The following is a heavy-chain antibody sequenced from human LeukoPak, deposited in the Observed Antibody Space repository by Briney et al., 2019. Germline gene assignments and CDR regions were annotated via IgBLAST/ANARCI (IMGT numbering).Heavy chain of an antibody. V-gene: IGHV3-30-3*01. CDR3: ARSGVRGVISYYYYGMDV. CDR2: ISYDGSNK. Sequence: PGGSLRLSCAASGFTFSSYAMHWVRQAPGKGLEWVAVISYDGSNKYYADSVKGRFTISRDNSKNTLYLQMNSLRAEDTAVYYCARSGVRGVISYYYYGMDVWGQGTTVTVSS. D-gene: IGHD3-10*01. J-gene: IGHJ6*02. CDR1: GFTFSSYA.